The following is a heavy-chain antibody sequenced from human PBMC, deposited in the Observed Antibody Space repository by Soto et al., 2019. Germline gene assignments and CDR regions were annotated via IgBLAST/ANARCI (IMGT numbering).Heavy chain of an antibody. CDR1: GYTFTSYA. Sequence: QVQLVQSGAEVKKPGASVKVSCKASGYTFTSYAMHWVRQAPGQRLEWMGWINAGNGNTKYSQKFQGRVTITRDTSASTAYMELSSLRSEDTAVYYCAKPGYSYVFVYWGQGTLVTVSS. CDR3: AKPGYSYVFVY. J-gene: IGHJ4*02. CDR2: INAGNGNT. D-gene: IGHD5-18*01. V-gene: IGHV1-3*01.